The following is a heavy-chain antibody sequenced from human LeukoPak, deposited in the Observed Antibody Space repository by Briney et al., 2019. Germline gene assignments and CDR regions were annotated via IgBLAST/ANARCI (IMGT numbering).Heavy chain of an antibody. CDR1: GGSISSYY. CDR2: IYYSGST. D-gene: IGHD5-12*01. Sequence: SETLSASCTVSGGSISSYYWSWIRQPPGKGLEWIGYIYYSGSTNYNPSLKSRVTISVDTSKNQFSLKLSSVTAADTAVYYCARDSGRGYWFDPWGQGTLVTVSS. J-gene: IGHJ5*02. V-gene: IGHV4-59*01. CDR3: ARDSGRGYWFDP.